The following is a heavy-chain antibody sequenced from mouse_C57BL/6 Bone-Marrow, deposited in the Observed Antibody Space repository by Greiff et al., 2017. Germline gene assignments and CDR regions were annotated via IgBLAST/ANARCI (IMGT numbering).Heavy chain of an antibody. V-gene: IGHV1-69*01. CDR2: LDPSDSYT. CDR1: GYTFTSYW. J-gene: IGHJ1*03. CDR3: AREKSSPLEWYFDV. D-gene: IGHD1-3*01. Sequence: QVQLQQPGAELVMPGASVKLSCKASGYTFTSYWMHWVKQRPGQGLEWIGELDPSDSYTNYNQKFKGKSTLTVDKSSSTAYMQLSSLTSEDSAVYYCAREKSSPLEWYFDVWGTGTTVTVSS.